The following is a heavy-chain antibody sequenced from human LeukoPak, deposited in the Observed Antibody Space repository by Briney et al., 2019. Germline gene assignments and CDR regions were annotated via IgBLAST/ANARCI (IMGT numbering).Heavy chain of an antibody. CDR1: GFSVNSYA. CDR2: ISGSGGGT. J-gene: IGHJ3*01. V-gene: IGHV3-23*01. D-gene: IGHD6-6*01. Sequence: GGSLRLSCAASGFSVNSYAMSWVRQAPGKGLEWVSSISGSGGGTYYADSVKGRFTISRDNSKNTLYLQMNSLRAEDTAVYYCARSSYSSSSSVWGQGTMVTVSS. CDR3: ARSSYSSSSSV.